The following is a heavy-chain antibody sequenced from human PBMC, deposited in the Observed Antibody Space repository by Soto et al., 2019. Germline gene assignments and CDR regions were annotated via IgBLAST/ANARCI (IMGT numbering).Heavy chain of an antibody. CDR1: EFTFSTYA. Sequence: GGSLRLSCAASEFTFSTYAMSWVRQAPGKGLEWVSTISGDGNTHYADSVKGRFTISRDNPKNTLYLQMNSLRGEDTAVYYCARDPGGSFDYWGQGTLVTVSS. J-gene: IGHJ4*02. CDR3: ARDPGGSFDY. D-gene: IGHD1-26*01. CDR2: ISGDGNT. V-gene: IGHV3-23*01.